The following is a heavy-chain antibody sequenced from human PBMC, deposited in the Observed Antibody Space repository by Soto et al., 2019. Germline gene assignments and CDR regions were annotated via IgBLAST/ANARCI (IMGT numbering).Heavy chain of an antibody. CDR3: ARAVRVGGTGYFDY. CDR1: GGSISSGDYY. J-gene: IGHJ4*02. V-gene: IGHV4-30-4*01. Sequence: QVQLQESGPGLVKPSQTLSLTCTVSGGSISSGDYYWSWIRQPPGKGLEWIGYIYYSGSTYYNPSLTSRVTISVDTSKNQFSLKLSSVTAADTDVYYCARAVRVGGTGYFDYWGQGTLVSVSS. D-gene: IGHD2-15*01. CDR2: IYYSGST.